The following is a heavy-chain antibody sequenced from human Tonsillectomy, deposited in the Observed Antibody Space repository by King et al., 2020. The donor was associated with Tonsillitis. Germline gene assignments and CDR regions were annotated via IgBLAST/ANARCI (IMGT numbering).Heavy chain of an antibody. CDR2: INHSGST. D-gene: IGHD4-17*01. V-gene: IGHV4-34*01. CDR1: GGSFSGYY. J-gene: IGHJ3*02. CDR3: ARVGDYPTYAFDS. Sequence: VQLQQWGAGLLKPSETLSLTCAVYGGSFSGYYWSWIRQPPGKGLEWIGEINHSGSTNYNPSLKSRVTISVDTSKNQFSLKLSSVTAADTAVYYCARVGDYPTYAFDSWGQGTMVTVSS.